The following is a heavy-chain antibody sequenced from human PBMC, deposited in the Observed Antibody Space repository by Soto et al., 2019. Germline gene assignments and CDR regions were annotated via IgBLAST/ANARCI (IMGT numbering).Heavy chain of an antibody. CDR3: ARGRYCLTGRCFPNWFDS. J-gene: IGHJ5*01. Sequence: XLTFSVSGESISTVEDFWAWIRQPPGQALEYIGYIYKSATTYYNPSFESRVAISLDTSKSQFSLNVTSVTAADTAVYFCARGRYCLTGRCFPNWFDSWGQGTLVTVSS. CDR2: IYKSATT. CDR1: GESISTVEDF. D-gene: IGHD2-15*01. V-gene: IGHV4-30-4*01.